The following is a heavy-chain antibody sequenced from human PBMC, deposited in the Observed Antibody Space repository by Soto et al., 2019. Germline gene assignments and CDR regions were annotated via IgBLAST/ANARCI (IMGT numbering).Heavy chain of an antibody. CDR2: ISWNSGSI. Sequence: EVQLVESGGGLVQPGRSLRLSCAASGFTFDDYPMHWVRQAPGKGLEWVSGISWNSGSIGYADSVKGRFTISRDNAKNSVYLQMNSLGAEDTALNYFANSPCWLRSHFDYWGQGTLVTVFS. CDR1: GFTFDDYP. CDR3: ANSPCWLRSHFDY. V-gene: IGHV3-9*01. D-gene: IGHD5-12*01. J-gene: IGHJ4*02.